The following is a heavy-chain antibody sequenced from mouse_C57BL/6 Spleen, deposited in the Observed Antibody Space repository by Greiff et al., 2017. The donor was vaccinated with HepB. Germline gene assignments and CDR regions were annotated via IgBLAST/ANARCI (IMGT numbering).Heavy chain of an antibody. CDR2: IDPSDSYT. CDR3: AGGYYGSSYRYFDV. D-gene: IGHD1-1*01. J-gene: IGHJ1*03. Sequence: QVQLQQPGAELVMPGASVKLSCKASGYTFTSYWMHWVKQRPGQGLEWIGEIDPSDSYTNYNQKFKGKSTLTVDESSSTAYMQLSSLTSEDSAVYYCAGGYYGSSYRYFDVWGTGTTVTVSS. CDR1: GYTFTSYW. V-gene: IGHV1-69*01.